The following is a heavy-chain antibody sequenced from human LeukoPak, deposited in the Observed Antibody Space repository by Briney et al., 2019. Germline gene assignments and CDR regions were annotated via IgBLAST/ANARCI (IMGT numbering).Heavy chain of an antibody. J-gene: IGHJ5*02. V-gene: IGHV1-2*02. D-gene: IGHD2-15*01. CDR2: INPNSGGT. Sequence: ASVKVSCKASGYTFTGYYMHWVRQAPGQGLEWMGWINPNSGGTNYAQKFQGRVTMTRDTSISTAYMELSRLRSDDTAVYYCAREDGADCSGGSCYLQNWFDPWGQGTLVTVSS. CDR1: GYTFTGYY. CDR3: AREDGADCSGGSCYLQNWFDP.